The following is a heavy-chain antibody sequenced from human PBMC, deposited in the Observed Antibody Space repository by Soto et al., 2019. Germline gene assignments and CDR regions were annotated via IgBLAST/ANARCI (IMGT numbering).Heavy chain of an antibody. J-gene: IGHJ4*02. D-gene: IGHD1-26*01. CDR3: ARDLGSGSYEPGY. V-gene: IGHV3-30-3*01. CDR2: ISYDGSNK. CDR1: GFTFSSYA. Sequence: QVQLVESGGGVVQPGRSLRLSCAASGFTFSSYAMHWVRQAPGKGLEWVAVISYDGSNKYYADSVKGRFTISRDNSKNTLYLQMNSLRAEDTAVYYWARDLGSGSYEPGYWGQGTLVTVSS.